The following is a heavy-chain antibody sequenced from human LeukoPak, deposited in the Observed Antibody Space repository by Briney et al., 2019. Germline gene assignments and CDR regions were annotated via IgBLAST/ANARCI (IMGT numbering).Heavy chain of an antibody. V-gene: IGHV3-21*01. Sequence: GGSLRLSCAASGFTFSSYTMNWVRQAPGKGLELVSSISSSSSYIYYADSVKGRFTISRDNAKNSLYLQMNSLRAEDTAVYYCARAPVYYDESTGYLKISNWYFDLWGRGTLVTVSS. CDR2: ISSSSSYI. J-gene: IGHJ2*01. CDR1: GFTFSSYT. CDR3: ARAPVYYDESTGYLKISNWYFDL. D-gene: IGHD3-22*01.